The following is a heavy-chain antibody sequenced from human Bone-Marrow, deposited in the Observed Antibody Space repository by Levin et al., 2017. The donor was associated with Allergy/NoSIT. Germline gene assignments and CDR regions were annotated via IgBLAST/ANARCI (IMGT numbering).Heavy chain of an antibody. CDR3: ARAGMITYGGSQFDY. CDR2: IYHSGST. Sequence: PSQTLSLTCVVSGYSISSGYNWGWIRQSPGTGLEWIGSIYHSGSTYYNPSLKSRVIISVDTSKNQFSLKLTSVTAADTAVYYCARAGMITYGGSQFDYWGQGTLVTVSS. CDR1: GYSISSGYN. J-gene: IGHJ4*02. D-gene: IGHD3-16*01. V-gene: IGHV4-38-2*01.